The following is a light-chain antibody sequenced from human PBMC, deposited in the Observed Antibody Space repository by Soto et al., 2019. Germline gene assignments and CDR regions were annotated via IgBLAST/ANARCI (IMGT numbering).Light chain of an antibody. Sequence: DIQMNQSPSTLSASVGARVTITCRASETISTWLAWYQQKPGKAPKLLIFDASRLESGVPSRFSGSRSGTQFTLTISGLQPDDFATYDCQQYKSYSHSFGKGNKLEIK. CDR1: ETISTW. J-gene: IGKJ2*03. CDR2: DAS. CDR3: QQYKSYSHS. V-gene: IGKV1-5*01.